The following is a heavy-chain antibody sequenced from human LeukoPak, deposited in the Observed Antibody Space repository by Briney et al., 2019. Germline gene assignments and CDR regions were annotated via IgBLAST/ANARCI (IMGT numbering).Heavy chain of an antibody. J-gene: IGHJ4*02. CDR1: GFTFSSYS. V-gene: IGHV3-48*02. D-gene: IGHD3-22*01. CDR2: ISSSSSTI. Sequence: GGSLRLSCAASGFTFSSYSMNWVRQAPGKGLEWVSYISSSSSTIYYADSVKGRFTISRDNAKNSLYLQMNSLRDEDTAVYYCAPRPYDSSGYYLLDYWGQGTLVTASS. CDR3: APRPYDSSGYYLLDY.